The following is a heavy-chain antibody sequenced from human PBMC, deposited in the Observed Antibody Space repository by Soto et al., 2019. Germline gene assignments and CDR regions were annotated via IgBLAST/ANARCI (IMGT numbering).Heavy chain of an antibody. CDR3: ARGLSAIGESDYYGMDV. V-gene: IGHV3-21*01. Sequence: EVQLVESGGGLVKPGGSLRLSCAASGFTFSSYSMNWVRQAPGKGLEWVSSISSSSSYIYYADSVKGRFTISRDNAKNSLYLQMNSLRAEDTAVYYCARGLSAIGESDYYGMDVWGQGTTVTVSS. D-gene: IGHD3-10*01. CDR1: GFTFSSYS. J-gene: IGHJ6*02. CDR2: ISSSSSYI.